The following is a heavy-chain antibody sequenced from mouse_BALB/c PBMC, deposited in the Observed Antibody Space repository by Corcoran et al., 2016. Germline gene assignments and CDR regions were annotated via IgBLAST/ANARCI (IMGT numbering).Heavy chain of an antibody. CDR1: GYTFTNYG. Sequence: QIQLVQSGPELKKPGATVKISCKASGYTFTNYGMNWVKQATGKGLKWMGWINTYTGEPTYADDFKGRFAFSLETSASTAYLQINNLKNEDTATYFCAREPRAMDYWGQGTSVTVSS. CDR2: INTYTGEP. CDR3: AREPRAMDY. J-gene: IGHJ4*01. V-gene: IGHV9-3-1*01.